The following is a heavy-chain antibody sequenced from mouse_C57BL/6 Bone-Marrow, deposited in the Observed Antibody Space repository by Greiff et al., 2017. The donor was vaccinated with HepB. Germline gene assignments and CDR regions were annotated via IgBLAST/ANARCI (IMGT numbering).Heavy chain of an antibody. CDR1: GYTFTSYW. Sequence: QVQLQQPGAELVMPGASVKLSCKASGYTFTSYWMHWVKQRPGQGLEWIGEIDPSDSYTNYNQKFKGKSTLTVDKSSSTAYMQLSSLTSEDSAVYYCARDGSLYYFDYWGQGTTLTVSS. CDR2: IDPSDSYT. D-gene: IGHD1-1*01. V-gene: IGHV1-69*01. CDR3: ARDGSLYYFDY. J-gene: IGHJ2*01.